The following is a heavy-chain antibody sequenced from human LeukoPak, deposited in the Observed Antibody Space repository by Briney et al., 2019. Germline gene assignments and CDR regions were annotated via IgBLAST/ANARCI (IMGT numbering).Heavy chain of an antibody. J-gene: IGHJ4*02. D-gene: IGHD3-3*01. CDR1: GGSISSSSYY. Sequence: SATLSLPCPVSGGSISSSSYYRGWIRQPPGEGLEWIGSIYYSGSTYYNPSLKSRVTLSVDTSKNQFSLKLSSVTAADTAVYYCARLRSLQADYWGQGTLVTVSS. CDR2: IYYSGST. CDR3: ARLRSLQADY. V-gene: IGHV4-39*01.